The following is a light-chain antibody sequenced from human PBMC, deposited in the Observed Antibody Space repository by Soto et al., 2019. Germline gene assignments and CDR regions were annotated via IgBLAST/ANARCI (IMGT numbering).Light chain of an antibody. Sequence: QSVLTQPPSASGTPGQRVTISCSGSSSNIGANPINWYQQLPGTAPQLLIYNNDQRPSGVPDRFSASKSGTSASLAISGLQSEDEADYYCEAWDDSLYGAVLGGGTKLTVL. CDR3: EAWDDSLYGAV. J-gene: IGLJ2*01. CDR2: NND. CDR1: SSNIGANP. V-gene: IGLV1-44*01.